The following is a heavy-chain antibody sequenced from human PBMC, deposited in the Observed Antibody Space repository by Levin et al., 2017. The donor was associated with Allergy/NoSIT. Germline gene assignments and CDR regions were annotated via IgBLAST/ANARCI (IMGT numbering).Heavy chain of an antibody. CDR2: ISSSGGDT. J-gene: IGHJ4*02. V-gene: IGHV3-23*01. CDR3: AKTRYCSGGSCYGGFDY. CDR1: GFTFSSYA. D-gene: IGHD2-15*01. Sequence: PGESLKISCAASGFTFSSYAMSWVRQAPGKGLEWVSTISSSGGDTSYADSVKGRFTISRDNSKNTVYLQMNSLRAEDTAVYYCAKTRYCSGGSCYGGFDYWGQGTLVTVSS.